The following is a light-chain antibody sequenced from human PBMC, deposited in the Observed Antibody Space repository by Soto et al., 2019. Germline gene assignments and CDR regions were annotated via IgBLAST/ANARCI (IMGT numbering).Light chain of an antibody. CDR1: QSVSSSY. CDR2: DAS. J-gene: IGKJ5*01. V-gene: IGKV3D-20*02. CDR3: QQRSNWPRIT. Sequence: EMVLTQYPGTLALSPGERATLCCRASQSVSSSYLAWYQQKPGQAPRLLIYDASNRATGIPARFSGSGSGTDFILTISSLEPEDFAVYYCQQRSNWPRITFGQGTRLEIK.